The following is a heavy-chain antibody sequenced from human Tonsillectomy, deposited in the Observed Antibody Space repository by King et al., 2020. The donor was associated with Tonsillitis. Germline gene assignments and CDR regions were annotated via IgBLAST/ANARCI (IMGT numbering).Heavy chain of an antibody. D-gene: IGHD1-14*01. CDR3: ARDLRKTGYFYYGMDV. J-gene: IGHJ6*02. CDR1: GFTVSDNF. V-gene: IGHV3-53*01. Sequence: VQLVESGGGLIQPGGSLRLSCAASGFTVSDNFMNWVRQAPGKGLEWVSVIQSGGNTYYADSVKGRFTISRDNSKNTLFLQMNSLRAEDTAVYYGARDLRKTGYFYYGMDVWGQGTSVTVSS. CDR2: IQSGGNT.